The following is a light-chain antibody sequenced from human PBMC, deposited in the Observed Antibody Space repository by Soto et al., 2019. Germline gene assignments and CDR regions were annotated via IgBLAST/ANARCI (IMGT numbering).Light chain of an antibody. CDR1: QDISKW. Sequence: DIQMTQSPSFVSASVGDRVTITCRASQDISKWLAWYQQKPGRAPKILIFAASTLQRGVPSRFSGSGSGTDFTLTNSSLQPEVSATYYCHQADSIPLTFGGGTKVDFK. J-gene: IGKJ4*01. V-gene: IGKV1-12*01. CDR2: AAS. CDR3: HQADSIPLT.